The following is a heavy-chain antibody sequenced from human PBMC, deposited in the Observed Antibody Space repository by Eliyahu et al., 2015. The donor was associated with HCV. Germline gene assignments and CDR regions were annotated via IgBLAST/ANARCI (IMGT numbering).Heavy chain of an antibody. V-gene: IGHV1-3*01. D-gene: IGHD3-3*01. Sequence: QVHLLQSRAEVRQPGAXVKVSCSXSGYSFITFXVHWVRQAPGQRPEWMGWINAGNGYTKYSKKFQGRVTFTRDTSASTAYLDLSNLSSEDTAIYYCARDSTNPDFYSGFGDWGQGTLVTVSS. CDR3: ARDSTNPDFYSGFGD. J-gene: IGHJ4*02. CDR1: GYSFITFX. CDR2: INAGNGYT.